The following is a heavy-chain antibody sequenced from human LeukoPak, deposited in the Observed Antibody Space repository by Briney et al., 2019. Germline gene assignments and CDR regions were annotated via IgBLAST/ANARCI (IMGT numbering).Heavy chain of an antibody. Sequence: AGGSLRLSCAASGFTFSSYAMHWVRQAPGKGLEWVAVISYDGSNKYYADSVKGRFTISGDNSKNTLYLQMNSLRAEDTAVYYCARGDYDYVWGSYRQLGTPDYWGQGTLVTVSS. CDR3: ARGDYDYVWGSYRQLGTPDY. CDR2: ISYDGSNK. J-gene: IGHJ4*02. D-gene: IGHD3-16*02. CDR1: GFTFSSYA. V-gene: IGHV3-30-3*01.